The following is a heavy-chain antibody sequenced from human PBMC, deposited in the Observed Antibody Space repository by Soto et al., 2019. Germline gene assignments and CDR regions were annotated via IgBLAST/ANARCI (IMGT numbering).Heavy chain of an antibody. D-gene: IGHD3-22*01. CDR3: ARSRPYYYDSSGYYPGPNWFDP. CDR1: DGSTSSSSYY. J-gene: IGHJ5*02. V-gene: IGHV4-39*01. CDR2: IYYSGST. Sequence: SETLSLTCTVSDGSTSSSSYYWGWIRQPPGKGLEWIGSIYYSGSTYYNPSLKSRVTISIDTSKNQFSLKLSPVTAADTAVYYCARSRPYYYDSSGYYPGPNWFDPWGQGTLVTVSS.